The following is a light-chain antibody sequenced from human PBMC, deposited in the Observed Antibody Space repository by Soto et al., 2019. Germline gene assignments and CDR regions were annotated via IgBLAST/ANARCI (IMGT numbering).Light chain of an antibody. CDR2: RNN. Sequence: QSVLTQPPSASGTPGQRVTISCSGSSSNIGSHSVTWYQQLPGTAPKLLSHRNNQRPSGVPDRFSGSKSGTSASLAISGLQSEDEANYYCVSWDDNMRAWVFGEGTKVTVL. V-gene: IGLV1-44*01. J-gene: IGLJ3*02. CDR1: SSNIGSHS. CDR3: VSWDDNMRAWV.